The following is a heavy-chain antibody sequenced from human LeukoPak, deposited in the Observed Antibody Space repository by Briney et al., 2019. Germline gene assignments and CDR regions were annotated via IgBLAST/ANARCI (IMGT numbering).Heavy chain of an antibody. V-gene: IGHV4-34*01. D-gene: IGHD3-22*01. CDR3: AREARPMIVVAGWFDP. CDR2: INHSGST. CDR1: GGSFSGYY. Sequence: SETLSLTCAVYGGSFSGYYWSWIRQPPGKGLGWIGEINHSGSTNYNPSLKSRVTISVDTSKNQFSLKLSSVTAADTAVYYCAREARPMIVVAGWFDPWGQGTLVTVSS. J-gene: IGHJ5*02.